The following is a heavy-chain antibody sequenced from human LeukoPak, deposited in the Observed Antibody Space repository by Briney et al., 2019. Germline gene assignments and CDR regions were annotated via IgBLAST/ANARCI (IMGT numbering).Heavy chain of an antibody. CDR2: IIPIFGTA. D-gene: IGHD3-16*01. Sequence: SVTVSCKASGGTFSSYAISWVRQAPGQGLEWMGGIIPIFGTANYAQKFQGRVTITADESTSTAYMELSSLRSEDTAVYYCARGRTYYDYVWGFYGMDVWGQGTTVTVSS. CDR3: ARGRTYYDYVWGFYGMDV. J-gene: IGHJ6*02. CDR1: GGTFSSYA. V-gene: IGHV1-69*01.